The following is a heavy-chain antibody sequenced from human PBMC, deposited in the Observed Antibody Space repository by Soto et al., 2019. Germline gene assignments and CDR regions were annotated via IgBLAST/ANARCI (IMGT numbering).Heavy chain of an antibody. Sequence: AAVKCSFNDSGYTFATYALHWVRQAPGQMLEWMGCINAGNGNTKYSQKFQDRVAISRDTSASTAYLELSSLTSEDTAVYYCARYFLWTRGYYCYYGLDVWGQGTTVPVSS. D-gene: IGHD1-1*01. CDR3: ARYFLWTRGYYCYYGLDV. CDR2: INAGNGNT. CDR1: GYTFATYA. V-gene: IGHV1-3*01. J-gene: IGHJ6*02.